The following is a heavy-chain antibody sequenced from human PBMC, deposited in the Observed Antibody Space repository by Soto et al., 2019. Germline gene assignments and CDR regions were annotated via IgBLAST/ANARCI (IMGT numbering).Heavy chain of an antibody. CDR2: IYPSDSDT. D-gene: IGHD3-22*01. J-gene: IGHJ4*02. V-gene: IGHV5-51*01. CDR1: GYSFTSYW. Sequence: GESLKISCKGSGYSFTSYWMAWVRQMPGKGLEWMGIIYPSDSDTRYSPSFQGRVTISADKSISTAYLQWSSLKASDSAMYYCARDKSGSYWFDYWGQGTLVTVSS. CDR3: ARDKSGSYWFDY.